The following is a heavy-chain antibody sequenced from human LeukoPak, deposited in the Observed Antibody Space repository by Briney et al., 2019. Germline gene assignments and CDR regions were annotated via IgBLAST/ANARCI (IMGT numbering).Heavy chain of an antibody. CDR3: AGRIDGYNYRAFDV. CDR2: IYPGDSDT. J-gene: IGHJ3*01. Sequence: LGESLKISCKASGYSFTSYWIGWVRQMPGKGLEWMGIIYPGDSDTTYSPSFQGQVTISTDKSISTAYLQWSSLRASDTAMYYCAGRIDGYNYRAFDVWGQGTMVTVSS. CDR1: GYSFTSYW. V-gene: IGHV5-51*01. D-gene: IGHD5-24*01.